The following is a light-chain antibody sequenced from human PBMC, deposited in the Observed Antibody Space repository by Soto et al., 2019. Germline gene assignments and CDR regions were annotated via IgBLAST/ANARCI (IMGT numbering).Light chain of an antibody. CDR1: QSVSIY. CDR2: DTS. CDR3: QQRSNGLT. J-gene: IGKJ4*01. Sequence: EIVLTQSPATLSLSPGERATLSCRASQSVSIYLVWYQQKPGQAPRLVMYDTSNRATGIPARFSGSGSGTDFTLTISSLEPEDFAVYYCQQRSNGLTFGGGTKVDIK. V-gene: IGKV3-11*01.